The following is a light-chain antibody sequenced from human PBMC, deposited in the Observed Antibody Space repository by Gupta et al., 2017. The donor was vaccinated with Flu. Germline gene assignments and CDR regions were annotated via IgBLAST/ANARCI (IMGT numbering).Light chain of an antibody. CDR2: ADS. CDR3: QVWDSSSDRVV. J-gene: IGLJ2*01. Sequence: SYVLTQPPSVSVAPGQTARITCGGNNIGSKSGHWYQQQPGKAPVLVVYADSDRPSGIPERFSGSNSGNTATLTISRGEAGDEADYYCQVWDSSSDRVVFGGGTKLTVL. CDR1: NIGSKS. V-gene: IGLV3-21*02.